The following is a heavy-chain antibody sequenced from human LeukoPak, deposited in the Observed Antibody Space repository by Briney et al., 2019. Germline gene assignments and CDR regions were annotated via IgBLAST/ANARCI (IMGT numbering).Heavy chain of an antibody. Sequence: PGGSLRLSCGASGFTFSNHAMSWVRQAPGKALEWVSYISDSGDNTDYADSVKGRCTISRDTSKNTVYLQIKSQRAEDTAIYYCATDYAGDWFPWEDYCDNWGQGTLVTVSS. CDR1: GFTFSNHA. CDR3: ATDYAGDWFPWEDYCDN. CDR2: ISDSGDNT. D-gene: IGHD3-9*01. V-gene: IGHV3-23*01. J-gene: IGHJ4*02.